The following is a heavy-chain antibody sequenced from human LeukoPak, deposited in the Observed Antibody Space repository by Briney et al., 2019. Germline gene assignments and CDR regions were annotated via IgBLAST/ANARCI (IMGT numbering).Heavy chain of an antibody. J-gene: IGHJ3*02. CDR2: IIPGIDAA. Sequence: ASVKVSCKASGGTFTTYAISWVRQAPGQGLEWMGGIIPGIDAANYAQNFQGRVTFTADESTGTAYMDLSSLRSEDTAVYYCARYSRERIINGRALDIWGQGTMVTVSS. D-gene: IGHD2-21*01. V-gene: IGHV1-69*13. CDR3: ARYSRERIINGRALDI. CDR1: GGTFTTYA.